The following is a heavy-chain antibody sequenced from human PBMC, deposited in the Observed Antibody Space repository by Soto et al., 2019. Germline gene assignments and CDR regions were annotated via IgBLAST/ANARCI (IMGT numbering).Heavy chain of an antibody. Sequence: GASVKVSCKASGFTFTSSAVQWVRQARGQRLEWIGWIVVGSGNTNYAQKFQERVTITRDMSTSTAYMELSSLRSEDTAVYYCAAFSIRFLEWLAPPPDYYYGMDVWGQGTTVTVSS. J-gene: IGHJ6*02. V-gene: IGHV1-58*01. CDR2: IVVGSGNT. CDR1: GFTFTSSA. D-gene: IGHD3-3*01. CDR3: AAFSIRFLEWLAPPPDYYYGMDV.